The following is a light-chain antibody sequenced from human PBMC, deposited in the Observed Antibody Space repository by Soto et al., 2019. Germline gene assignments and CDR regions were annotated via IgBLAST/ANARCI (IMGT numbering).Light chain of an antibody. Sequence: DIQMTQSPSTLSASVGDRVTITCRASQSISSWLAWYQQKPGKAPKLLIYKASSLESGVPSRFSGSGSGTEFTLTISSLQPDDFATYYCHQYNTEVTFGPGTKVDIK. J-gene: IGKJ3*01. CDR1: QSISSW. CDR2: KAS. CDR3: HQYNTEVT. V-gene: IGKV1-5*03.